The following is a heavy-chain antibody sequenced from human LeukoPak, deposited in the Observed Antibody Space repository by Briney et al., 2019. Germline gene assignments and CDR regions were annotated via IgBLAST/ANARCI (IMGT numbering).Heavy chain of an antibody. D-gene: IGHD2-15*01. CDR3: ARDRYPYCSGGSCYYDY. J-gene: IGHJ4*02. CDR2: INTNTGNP. CDR1: GYTFTSYA. V-gene: IGHV7-4-1*02. Sequence: ASVKVSCKASGYTFTSYAMNWVRQAPGQGLEWMGWINTNTGNPTYAQGFTGRFVFSLGTSVSTAYLQISSLKAEDTAVYYCARDRYPYCSGGSCYYDYWGQGTLVTVSS.